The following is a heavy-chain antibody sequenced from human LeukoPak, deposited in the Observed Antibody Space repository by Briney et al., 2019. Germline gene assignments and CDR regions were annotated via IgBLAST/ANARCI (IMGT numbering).Heavy chain of an antibody. D-gene: IGHD5-12*01. CDR1: GFTFTSHA. J-gene: IGHJ4*02. Sequence: GGSLRLSCAASGFTFTSHAMHWVRQAPGKGLEWVAGVWNDGRNKSYADSVRGRFSISRDNSKNTLYLQMTSLRAEDTALYYRARESGYDVDLDYWGQGTLVTVSS. CDR2: VWNDGRNK. CDR3: ARESGYDVDLDY. V-gene: IGHV3-33*01.